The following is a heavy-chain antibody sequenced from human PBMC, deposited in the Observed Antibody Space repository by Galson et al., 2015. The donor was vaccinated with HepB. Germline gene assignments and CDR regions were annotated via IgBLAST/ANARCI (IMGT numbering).Heavy chain of an antibody. Sequence: SVKVSCKASGYPFTSYGISWVRQAPGQGLEWMGWISAYDGNTKYARKLQGRVTMTTDTSTAYMELRSLRSDDTAVYYCARDNHDSSSYRFESWGQGTLVTVSS. V-gene: IGHV1-18*04. CDR3: ARDNHDSSSYRFES. CDR1: GYPFTSYG. J-gene: IGHJ4*02. CDR2: ISAYDGNT. D-gene: IGHD3-22*01.